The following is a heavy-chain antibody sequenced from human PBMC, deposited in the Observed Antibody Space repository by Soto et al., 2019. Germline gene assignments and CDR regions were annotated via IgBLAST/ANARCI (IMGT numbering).Heavy chain of an antibody. CDR3: AKSRVGRTYSFTPSYGYFDL. CDR2: ISGSGSST. J-gene: IGHJ2*01. Sequence: EVQLLESGGGLVEPGRSLRLSCAASGFTSSNYAMSWVRQAPGKGLEWVSSISGSGSSTYYADSVTGRFIISRDNSKNTLYLQMNSLRAEDTAVYYCAKSRVGRTYSFTPSYGYFDLWGRGTLVTVSS. V-gene: IGHV3-23*01. D-gene: IGHD5-18*01. CDR1: GFTSSNYA.